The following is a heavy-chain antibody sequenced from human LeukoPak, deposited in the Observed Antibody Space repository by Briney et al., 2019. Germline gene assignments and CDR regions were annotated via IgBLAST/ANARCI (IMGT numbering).Heavy chain of an antibody. CDR3: VKESTSSGYYYAPDY. V-gene: IGHV3-30*18. J-gene: IGHJ4*02. D-gene: IGHD3-22*01. Sequence: GGSLRLSCAASGFTFSNYAMSWVRQAPGKGLDWVAVISYDGSNKYYADSVKGRFTISRDNSENTLYLQMNSLRAEDTAVYYCVKESTSSGYYYAPDYWGQGTLVTVSS. CDR2: ISYDGSNK. CDR1: GFTFSNYA.